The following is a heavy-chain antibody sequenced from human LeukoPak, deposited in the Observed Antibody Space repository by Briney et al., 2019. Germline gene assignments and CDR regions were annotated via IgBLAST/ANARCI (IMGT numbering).Heavy chain of an antibody. CDR2: ISGSGGST. J-gene: IGHJ4*02. CDR1: GFTFSSSA. CDR3: AKGTNENYYGSF. Sequence: PGGSLRLSCADSGFTFSSSAMSWGRPAPGKGLEWVSAISGSGGSTYYADSVKGRFTISRDNSKNTLYLQMNSLRAEDTAVYYCAKGTNENYYGSFWGQGTLVTVSS. V-gene: IGHV3-23*01. D-gene: IGHD3-10*01.